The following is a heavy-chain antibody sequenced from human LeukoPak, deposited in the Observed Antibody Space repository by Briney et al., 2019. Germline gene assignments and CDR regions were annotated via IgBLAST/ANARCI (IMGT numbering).Heavy chain of an antibody. D-gene: IGHD2-2*01. CDR1: GASTRSHY. Sequence: SETPSLTCSVSGASTRSHYWNWSRQPPGEGREWIGFVHNIGNAYSNASPKSRVSMSLDTSRSQVSLKLTSLRSADTAVYYCAGARDPSNSWYFDYWGQGILVTVSA. J-gene: IGHJ4*02. V-gene: IGHV4-59*11. CDR2: VHNIGNA. CDR3: AGARDPSNSWYFDY.